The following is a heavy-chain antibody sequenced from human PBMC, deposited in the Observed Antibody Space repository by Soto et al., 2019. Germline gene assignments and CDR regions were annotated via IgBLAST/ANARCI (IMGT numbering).Heavy chain of an antibody. D-gene: IGHD3-10*01. CDR2: INHSGST. CDR3: ARWGATMVRGVMWDNWFDP. V-gene: IGHV4-34*01. Sequence: SETLSLTCAVYGGPFSGYYWSWIRQPPGKGLEWIGEINHSGSTNYNPSLKSRVTISVDTSKNQFSLKLSSVTAADTAVYYCARWGATMVRGVMWDNWFDPWGQGTLVTVSS. J-gene: IGHJ5*02. CDR1: GGPFSGYY.